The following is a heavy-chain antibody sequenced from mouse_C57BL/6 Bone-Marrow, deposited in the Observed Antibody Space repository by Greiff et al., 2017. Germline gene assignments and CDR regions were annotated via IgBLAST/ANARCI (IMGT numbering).Heavy chain of an antibody. V-gene: IGHV1-82*01. Sequence: VQLQQSGPELVKPGASVKISCKASGYAFSSSWMNWVKQRPGKGLEWIGRIYPGDGDTNYNGKFKGKATLAADKSSSTAYMQLSGLTSVDSAVNFCALDSSGYEFAYWGQGTLVTVSA. D-gene: IGHD3-2*02. J-gene: IGHJ3*01. CDR1: GYAFSSSW. CDR3: ALDSSGYEFAY. CDR2: IYPGDGDT.